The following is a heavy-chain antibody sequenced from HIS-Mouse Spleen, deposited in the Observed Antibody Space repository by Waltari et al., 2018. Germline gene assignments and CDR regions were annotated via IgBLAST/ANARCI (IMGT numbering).Heavy chain of an antibody. V-gene: IGHV4-31*03. CDR2: ICYSGRT. D-gene: IGHD3-3*01. CDR1: GGSISSGGYY. J-gene: IGHJ5*02. CDR3: ARSPYYDFWSGYSDNWFDP. Sequence: QVQLQESGPGLVKPSQTLSLTCTVSGGSISSGGYYWSWIRQHPGKGLEWIGYICYSGRTYDSPSLKSRVTRSGETSKNQCSLKLGSVTAADTAVYYCARSPYYDFWSGYSDNWFDPWGQGTLVTVSS.